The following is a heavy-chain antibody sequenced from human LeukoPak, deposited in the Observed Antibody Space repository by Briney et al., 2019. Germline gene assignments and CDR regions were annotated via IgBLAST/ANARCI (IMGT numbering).Heavy chain of an antibody. CDR3: ARHSLNNYGSYY. D-gene: IGHD5-24*01. CDR2: IHYDGNT. Sequence: SETLSLTCAVYGGSFSGYYWSWIRQPPGKGLEWIGSIHYDGNTYYKPSLKSRVTISVDTSEIQFSLRLSSATAADMATYYCARHSLNNYGSYYWGQGTLVTVSS. CDR1: GGSFSGYY. J-gene: IGHJ4*02. V-gene: IGHV4-34*01.